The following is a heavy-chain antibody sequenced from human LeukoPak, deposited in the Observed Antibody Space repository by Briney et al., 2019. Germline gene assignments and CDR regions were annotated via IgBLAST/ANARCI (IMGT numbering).Heavy chain of an antibody. CDR2: INHSGST. J-gene: IGHJ5*02. V-gene: IGHV4-34*01. Sequence: SETLSLTCAVYGGSFSGYYWSWIRQPPGKGLEWIGEINHSGSTNYNPSLKSRVTISVDTSKNQFSLKLSSVTAADTAVYYCARLQDIGALIDSSWTPHFDPWGQGTLVTVSS. CDR3: ARLQDIGALIDSSWTPHFDP. D-gene: IGHD6-13*01. CDR1: GGSFSGYY.